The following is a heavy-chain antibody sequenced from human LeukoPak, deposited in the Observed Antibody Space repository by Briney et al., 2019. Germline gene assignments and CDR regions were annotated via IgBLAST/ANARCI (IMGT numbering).Heavy chain of an antibody. CDR1: GGSISSGTYH. J-gene: IGHJ4*02. Sequence: SETLSLTCTVSGGSISSGTYHWGWIRQPPGKGLEWIGSMDYSGNTYYSPSLKSRLTVSIDTSKNQFSLKLNSVTAADTAVYYCARYTSGSYFRGIDYWGQGTLVTVSS. D-gene: IGHD1-26*01. CDR2: MDYSGNT. V-gene: IGHV4-39*07. CDR3: ARYTSGSYFRGIDY.